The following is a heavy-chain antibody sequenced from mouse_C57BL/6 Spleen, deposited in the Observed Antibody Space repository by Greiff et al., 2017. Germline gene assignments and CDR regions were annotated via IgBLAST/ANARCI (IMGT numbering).Heavy chain of an antibody. CDR2: IYPGSGNT. J-gene: IGHJ3*01. V-gene: IGHV1-66*01. D-gene: IGHD1-1*01. CDR1: GYSFTSYY. Sequence: QVHVKQSGPELVKPGASVKISCKASGYSFTSYYIHWVKQRPGQGLEWIGWIYPGSGNTKYNEKFKGKATLTADTSSSTAYMQLSSLTSEDSAVYYCARCISYYGSSYEFAYWGQGTLVTVSA. CDR3: ARCISYYGSSYEFAY.